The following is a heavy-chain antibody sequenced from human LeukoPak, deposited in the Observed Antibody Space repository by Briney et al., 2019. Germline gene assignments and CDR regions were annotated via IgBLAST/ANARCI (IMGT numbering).Heavy chain of an antibody. V-gene: IGHV1-2*02. CDR3: ARVLSRTRFPSDP. J-gene: IGHJ5*02. D-gene: IGHD3-3*01. Sequence: GASVKVSCKASGYTFTSYAMNWARQAPGQGLEWMGWINPNSGGTNYAQKFQGRVTMTRDTSISTAYMELSRLRSDDTAVYYCARVLSRTRFPSDPWGQGTLVTVSS. CDR1: GYTFTSYA. CDR2: INPNSGGT.